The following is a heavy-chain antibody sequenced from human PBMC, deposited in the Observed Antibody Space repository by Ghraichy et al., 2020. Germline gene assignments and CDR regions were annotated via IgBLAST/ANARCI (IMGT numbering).Heavy chain of an antibody. Sequence: GESLNIPCAASGLTFSSYWMHWVRQAPGKGLEWVSHIKTDGSTTNYADSVRGRFTISRDNAKNTLYLQMNSLRADDTAVYYCSTSPRADRGNYWGQGTLVTVSS. CDR3: STSPRADRGNY. CDR2: IKTDGSTT. V-gene: IGHV3-74*01. J-gene: IGHJ4*02. D-gene: IGHD3-10*01. CDR1: GLTFSSYW.